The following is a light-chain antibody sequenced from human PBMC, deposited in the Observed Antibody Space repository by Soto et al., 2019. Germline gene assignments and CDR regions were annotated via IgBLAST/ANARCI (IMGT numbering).Light chain of an antibody. CDR3: QQFNVWHRT. V-gene: IGKV3-15*01. Sequence: LVMMQSPATLSVFPGEIATLPCRASQSFSSNVAWYKQKPGQAPRLLIYGTSTRVTGIPARFSGSGSGTEFALTISSLQSEDSAVYYCQQFNVWHRTFGQGTKVDI. J-gene: IGKJ1*01. CDR2: GTS. CDR1: QSFSSN.